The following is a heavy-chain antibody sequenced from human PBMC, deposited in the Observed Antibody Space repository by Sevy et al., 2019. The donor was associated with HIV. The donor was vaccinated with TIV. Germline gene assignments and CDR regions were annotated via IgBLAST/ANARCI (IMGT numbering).Heavy chain of an antibody. J-gene: IGHJ4*02. D-gene: IGHD6-13*01. V-gene: IGHV3-30*04. Sequence: GGSLRLSCAASGFIFSDYTLHWVRQAPGTGLEWGAVISYDGSFTYYADSVEGRFTISRDNSKNTLLLQMNSLRHEDTAVYYCARSQSSSWHYFDYWGQGTLVTVSS. CDR3: ARSQSSSWHYFDY. CDR2: ISYDGSFT. CDR1: GFIFSDYT.